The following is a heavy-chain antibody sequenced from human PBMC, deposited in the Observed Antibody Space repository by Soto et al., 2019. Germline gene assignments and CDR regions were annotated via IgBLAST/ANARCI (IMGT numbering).Heavy chain of an antibody. Sequence: SETLSLTCAVSGGSISSGGYSWSWIRQPPGKDLEWIGYIYHSGSTYYNPSLKSRVTISVDRSKNQFSLKLSSVTAADTAVYYCATQYYYDSSVSVDYYYGMDVWGQGTTVTVSS. CDR2: IYHSGST. CDR1: GGSISSGGYS. CDR3: ATQYYYDSSVSVDYYYGMDV. D-gene: IGHD3-22*01. J-gene: IGHJ6*02. V-gene: IGHV4-30-2*01.